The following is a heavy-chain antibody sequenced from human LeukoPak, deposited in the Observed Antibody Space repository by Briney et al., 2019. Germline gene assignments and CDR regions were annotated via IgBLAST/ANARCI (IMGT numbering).Heavy chain of an antibody. J-gene: IGHJ4*02. D-gene: IGHD6-25*01. V-gene: IGHV1-2*02. CDR2: INPNTGAT. CDR3: VTLLSNAAFDY. CDR1: GYTFTGYY. Sequence: GASVKVSCKASGYTFTGYYIHWVRQAPGQGLEWMGWINPNTGATNYAQKFQGRVTMTTDTSISTAYVELSRLRSDDTAVYYCVTLLSNAAFDYWGQGTLVTVSS.